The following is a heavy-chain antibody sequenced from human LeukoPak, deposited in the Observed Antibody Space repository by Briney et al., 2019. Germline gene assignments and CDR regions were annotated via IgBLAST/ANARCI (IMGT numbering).Heavy chain of an antibody. V-gene: IGHV4-59*01. CDR1: GGSISSYY. D-gene: IGHD2-21*01. CDR3: AREGETPDAFDI. Sequence: SETLSLTCTVSGGSISSYYWSWIRQPPGKGLEWIGYIYYSGSTNYNPSLKSRVTISVDTSKNQFSLKLSSVTAADTAVYYCAREGETPDAFDIWGQGTMVTVSS. J-gene: IGHJ3*02. CDR2: IYYSGST.